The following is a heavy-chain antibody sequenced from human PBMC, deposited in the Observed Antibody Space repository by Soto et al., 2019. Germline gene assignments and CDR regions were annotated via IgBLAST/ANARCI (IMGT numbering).Heavy chain of an antibody. Sequence: EVQLVESGAGLVQPGGSLSLSCAASGFTFSSYSMNWVRQAPLKGLEFVSYISTTSNTIYYADSVKGRFTVSSDNAKSSLYLHMNSLRDEDTAVYYCARGPPYTAPHYFDYWGQGTLVTVSS. CDR2: ISTTSNTI. V-gene: IGHV3-48*02. CDR1: GFTFSSYS. D-gene: IGHD5-18*01. CDR3: ARGPPYTAPHYFDY. J-gene: IGHJ4*02.